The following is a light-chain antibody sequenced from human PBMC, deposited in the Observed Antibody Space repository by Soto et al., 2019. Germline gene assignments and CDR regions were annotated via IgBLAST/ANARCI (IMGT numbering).Light chain of an antibody. CDR1: NSDVGGYDR. Sequence: QSALTQPASVSGSPGQSITISCTGTNSDVGGYDRVSWYQHHPGKAPKLLIYEVSNRPSGVSNRFSGSKSGNTASLTISGLQAEDEADYYCSSYTISSTYVFGTGTKLTVL. J-gene: IGLJ1*01. V-gene: IGLV2-14*01. CDR3: SSYTISSTYV. CDR2: EVS.